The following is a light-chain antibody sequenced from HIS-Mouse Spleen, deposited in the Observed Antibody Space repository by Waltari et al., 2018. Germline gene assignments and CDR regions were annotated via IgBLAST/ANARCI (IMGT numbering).Light chain of an antibody. CDR3: AAWDDSLSGPWV. CDR2: RNN. J-gene: IGLJ3*02. CDR1: SSNIGSNY. Sequence: QSVLTQPPSASGTPGQRVTISCSGSSSNIGSNYVYWYQQLPGTAPKLLIYRNNQRPSGVPDRFSCSKSGTSAALAISGLRSEDEADYYWAAWDDSLSGPWVFGGGTKLTVL. V-gene: IGLV1-47*01.